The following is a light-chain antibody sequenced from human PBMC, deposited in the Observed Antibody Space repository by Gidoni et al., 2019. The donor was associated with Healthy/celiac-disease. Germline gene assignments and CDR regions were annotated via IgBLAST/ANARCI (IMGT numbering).Light chain of an antibody. J-gene: IGKJ4*01. Sequence: DIQLTQSPASLSASGGDRVTITCWGSQGISSYLNWYRQKPGKVPKLLIYSASNLQSGVTSRFSGSGSGTDFTLTISSLQTEDVATYYGRRTYNAPFTFGGGTKVEIK. V-gene: IGKV1-27*01. CDR1: QGISSY. CDR3: RRTYNAPFT. CDR2: SAS.